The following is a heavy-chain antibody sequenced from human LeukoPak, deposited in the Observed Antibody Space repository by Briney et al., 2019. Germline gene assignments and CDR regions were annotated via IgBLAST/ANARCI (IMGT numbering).Heavy chain of an antibody. V-gene: IGHV3-7*04. CDR3: ARGSGDVSGYYL. Sequence: GGALRLSCVASGFTLNRYSMSWVRQAPGKGLEWVANIKEDGSEKNYVDSVKGRFTISRDNNKPSLYLQMNSLRPEDTAVYYCARGSGDVSGYYLWGQGTLVTVYS. CDR1: GFTLNRYS. D-gene: IGHD3-22*01. J-gene: IGHJ4*02. CDR2: IKEDGSEK.